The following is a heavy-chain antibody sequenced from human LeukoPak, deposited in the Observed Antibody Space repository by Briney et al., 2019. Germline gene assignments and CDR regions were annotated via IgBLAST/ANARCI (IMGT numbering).Heavy chain of an antibody. CDR3: ARAPGAFDI. CDR1: GDSITSGSYC. Sequence: SETLSLTCTVSGDSITSGSYCCAWIRQHPWKGLEWIGYIYYTGGTHYNPSLKSRLTISVGTSENHFSLKLSSVTAADTAIYFCARAPGAFDIWGQGTMVTVSS. V-gene: IGHV4-31*03. J-gene: IGHJ3*02. CDR2: IYYTGGT.